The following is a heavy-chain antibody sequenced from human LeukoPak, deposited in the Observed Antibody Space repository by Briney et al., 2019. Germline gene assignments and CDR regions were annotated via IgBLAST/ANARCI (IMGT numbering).Heavy chain of an antibody. J-gene: IGHJ4*02. D-gene: IGHD3-16*01. CDR1: GGSISSGSYY. V-gene: IGHV4-61*02. CDR3: ARDGGISSYFDY. CDR2: IYTSGST. Sequence: SETLSLTCTVSGGSISSGSYYWSWIRQPAGKGLEWIGRIYTSGSTNYSPSLKSRVTISVDTSKNQFSLKLSSVTAADTAVYYCARDGGISSYFDYWGQGTLVTVSS.